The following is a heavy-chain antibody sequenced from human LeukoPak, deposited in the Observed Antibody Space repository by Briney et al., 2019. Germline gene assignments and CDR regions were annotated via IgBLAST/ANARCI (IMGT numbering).Heavy chain of an antibody. CDR3: ASTGYCSSISCQSFDY. CDR1: GYSFTSYW. D-gene: IGHD2-2*01. CDR2: IYPGDSDT. Sequence: GESLKISCKGSGYSFTSYWISWVRQMPGKGLEWMGIIYPGDSDTRYSPSFQGQVTISADKSITTAYLQWSSLRASDTAMYYCASTGYCSSISCQSFDYWGQGTLVTVSS. V-gene: IGHV5-51*01. J-gene: IGHJ4*02.